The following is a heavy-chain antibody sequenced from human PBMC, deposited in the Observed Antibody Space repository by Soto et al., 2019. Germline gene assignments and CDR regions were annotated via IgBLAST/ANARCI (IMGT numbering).Heavy chain of an antibody. Sequence: GESLKISCKSSGYSFSSYWIAWVRLMPGKGLEWMGIIYPGDSDTRYSPSFQGQVTISADKSISTAYLQWSSLKASDTAMYYCARHQRLGWSSIAAPGDYWGQGTLVTVSS. J-gene: IGHJ4*02. D-gene: IGHD6-6*01. CDR3: ARHQRLGWSSIAAPGDY. V-gene: IGHV5-51*01. CDR1: GYSFSSYW. CDR2: IYPGDSDT.